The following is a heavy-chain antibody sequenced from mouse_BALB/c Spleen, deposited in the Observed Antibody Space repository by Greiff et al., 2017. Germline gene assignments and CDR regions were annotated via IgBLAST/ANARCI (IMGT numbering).Heavy chain of an antibody. J-gene: IGHJ1*01. D-gene: IGHD1-1*01. CDR3: ARRTTVGYFDV. CDR2: INPSTGYT. V-gene: IGHV1-7*01. CDR1: GYTFTSYW. Sequence: QVQLQQSGAELAKPGASVKMSCKASGYTFTSYWMHWVKQRPGQGLEWIGYINPSTGYTEYNQKFKDKATLTADKSSSTAYMQLSSLTSEDSAVYYCARRTTVGYFDVWGAGTTVTVSS.